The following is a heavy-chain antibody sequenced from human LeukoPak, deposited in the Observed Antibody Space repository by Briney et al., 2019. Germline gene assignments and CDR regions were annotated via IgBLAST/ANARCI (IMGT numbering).Heavy chain of an antibody. CDR1: GYTFTSYG. J-gene: IGHJ4*02. CDR2: ISAYNGNT. Sequence: GASVKVSCKTSGYTFTSYGISWVRQAPGQGLEWMGWISAYNGNTNYAQKLQGRVTTTTDTSTSTAYMELRSLRSDDTAVYYCARVLGSRSQYYFDYWGQGTLVTVSS. D-gene: IGHD7-27*01. CDR3: ARVLGSRSQYYFDY. V-gene: IGHV1-18*04.